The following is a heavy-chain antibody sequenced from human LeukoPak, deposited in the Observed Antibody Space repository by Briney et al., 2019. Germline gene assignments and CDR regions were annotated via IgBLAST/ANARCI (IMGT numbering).Heavy chain of an antibody. J-gene: IGHJ3*02. Sequence: SETLSLTCTVSGGSISTSSYYWGWIRQPPGKGLEWIGSIYHSRSTNYNPSLKSRVTISVDTSKNQFSLKLTSVTAADTAVYYCARVWSSRKAFDIWGQGTMVTVSS. CDR1: GGSISTSSYY. V-gene: IGHV4-39*07. CDR3: ARVWSSRKAFDI. CDR2: IYHSRST. D-gene: IGHD3-16*01.